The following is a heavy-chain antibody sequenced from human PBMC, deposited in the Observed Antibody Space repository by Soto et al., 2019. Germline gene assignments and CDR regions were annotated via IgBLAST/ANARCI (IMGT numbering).Heavy chain of an antibody. D-gene: IGHD5-12*01. Sequence: SVTLSLTCNVAGGSISITNCCWGRIRQPPGKWLEWIGSFYYSGGTYSNPSLQSRVTISADTSKNQFSLNLSSVTAADTAVYYCARIGYSGHAYRPYWGQGTLVTVSS. J-gene: IGHJ4*02. CDR3: ARIGYSGHAYRPY. V-gene: IGHV4-39*01. CDR1: GGSISITNCC. CDR2: FYYSGGT.